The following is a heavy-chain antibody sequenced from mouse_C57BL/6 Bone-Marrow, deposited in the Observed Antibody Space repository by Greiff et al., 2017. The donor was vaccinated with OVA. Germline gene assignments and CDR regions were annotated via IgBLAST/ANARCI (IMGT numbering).Heavy chain of an antibody. J-gene: IGHJ4*01. CDR1: GYTFTSYW. Sequence: VQLQQSGAELVKPGASVKMSCKASGYTFTSYWMHWVKQRPGQGLEWIGNINPSNGGTNYNEKFKSKATLTVDKSSSTAYMQLSSLTSEASAVYYCAWLRVYAMDYWGQGTSVTVSS. CDR2: INPSNGGT. D-gene: IGHD3-2*02. V-gene: IGHV1-53*01. CDR3: AWLRVYAMDY.